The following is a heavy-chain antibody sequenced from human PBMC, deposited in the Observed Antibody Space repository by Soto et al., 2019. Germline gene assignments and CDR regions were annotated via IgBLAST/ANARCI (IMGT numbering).Heavy chain of an antibody. CDR2: TYYRPKWYH. CDR1: GDSVSTNSAT. J-gene: IGHJ5*01. V-gene: IGHV6-1*01. D-gene: IGHD2-8*01. Sequence: SQXLSRTCAISGDSVSTNSATWDWIRQSPSRGLERLGRTYYRPKWYHDYAVSVKGPITTNPDTSNNQLSLQLDSVTPDDTAVYYCARLIGDSWLDSWGQGTLVTVSS. CDR3: ARLIGDSWLDS.